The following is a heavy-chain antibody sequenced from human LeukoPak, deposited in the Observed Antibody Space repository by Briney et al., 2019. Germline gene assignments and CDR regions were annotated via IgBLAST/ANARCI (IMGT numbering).Heavy chain of an antibody. D-gene: IGHD3-10*01. V-gene: IGHV4-34*01. CDR1: GFTFSSYE. CDR3: ARQYGSGSPLWFDP. J-gene: IGHJ5*02. Sequence: GSLRLSCVASGFTFSSYEMNWVRQPPGKGLEWIGEINHSGSTNYNPSLKSRVTISVDTSKNQFSLKLSSVTAADTAVYYCARQYGSGSPLWFDPWGQGTLVTVSS. CDR2: INHSGST.